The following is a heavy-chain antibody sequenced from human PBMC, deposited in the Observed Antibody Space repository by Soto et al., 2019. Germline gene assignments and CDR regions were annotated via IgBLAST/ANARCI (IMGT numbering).Heavy chain of an antibody. CDR2: IYPGDSDT. Sequence: EVQLVQSGAEVKKPGESLKISCKGSGYSFTNYWIAWVRQMPGKGLEWMGIIYPGDSDTRYSPSFQGQVIISADMSISTAYLQCSSLKASDTAMYYCARRGITTTWYLDLWGRGTPVTVS. D-gene: IGHD3-10*01. J-gene: IGHJ2*01. CDR3: ARRGITTTWYLDL. CDR1: GYSFTNYW. V-gene: IGHV5-51*03.